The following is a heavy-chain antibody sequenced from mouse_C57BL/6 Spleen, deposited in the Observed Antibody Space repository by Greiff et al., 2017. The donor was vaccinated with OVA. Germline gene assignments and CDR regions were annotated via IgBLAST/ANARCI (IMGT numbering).Heavy chain of an antibody. CDR1: GYSITSGYY. J-gene: IGHJ3*01. V-gene: IGHV3-6*01. CDR3: ARGDWDAWFAY. CDR2: ISYDGSN. Sequence: DVKLQESGPGLVKPSQSLSLTCSVTGYSITSGYYWNWIRQFPGNKLEWMGYISYDGSNNYNPSLKNRTSITRDTSKNQFFLKLNSVTTEDTATYYCARGDWDAWFAYWGQGTLVTVSA. D-gene: IGHD4-1*01.